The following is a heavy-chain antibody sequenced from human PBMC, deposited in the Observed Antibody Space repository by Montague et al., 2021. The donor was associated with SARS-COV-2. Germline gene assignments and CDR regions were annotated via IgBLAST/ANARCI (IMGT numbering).Heavy chain of an antibody. D-gene: IGHD3-22*01. CDR2: IYYSGRT. V-gene: IGHV4-59*01. CDR3: ARAKYYFDSSGLRYEYLDY. Sequence: SETLSLTCTVSGGSFTLYYWSWIRQTPGRGLEWIGLIYYSGRTIYNPSLKSRVTMSVDTSKNQFSLRLSSVTAADTAVYYCARAKYYFDSSGLRYEYLDYWGQGTLVTVSS. J-gene: IGHJ4*02. CDR1: GGSFTLYY.